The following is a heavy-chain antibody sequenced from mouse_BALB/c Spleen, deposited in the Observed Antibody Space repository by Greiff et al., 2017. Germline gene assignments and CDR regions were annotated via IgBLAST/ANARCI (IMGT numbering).Heavy chain of an antibody. J-gene: IGHJ3*01. CDR2: FYPGSGSI. CDR3: ARHEERGIGYYTAWFAY. CDR1: GYTFTEYI. Sequence: VKLQQSGAELVKPGASVKLSCKASGYTFTEYIIHWVKQRSGQGLEWIGWFYPGSGSIKYNEKFKDKATLTADKSSSTVYMELSRLTSEDSAVYFCARHEERGIGYYTAWFAYWGQGTLVTVSA. D-gene: IGHD1-1*01. V-gene: IGHV1-62-2*01.